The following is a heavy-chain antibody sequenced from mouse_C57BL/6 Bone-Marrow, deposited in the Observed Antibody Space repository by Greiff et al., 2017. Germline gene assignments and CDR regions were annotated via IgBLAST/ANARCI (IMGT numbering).Heavy chain of an antibody. V-gene: IGHV1-52*01. CDR1: GYTFTSYW. J-gene: IGHJ1*03. CDR2: IDPSDSET. CDR3: ARAGDYGSSYRYFDV. Sequence: QVQLQQSGAELVRPGSSVKLSCKASGYTFTSYWMHWVKQRPIQGLEWIGNIDPSDSETHYNQKFKDKATLTVDKSSSTAYMQLSSLTSEDSAVYYCARAGDYGSSYRYFDVWGTGTTVTVSS. D-gene: IGHD1-1*01.